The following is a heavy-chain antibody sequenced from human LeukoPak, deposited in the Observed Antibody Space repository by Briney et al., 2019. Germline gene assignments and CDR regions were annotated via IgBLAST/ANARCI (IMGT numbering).Heavy chain of an antibody. CDR2: IGGSSDSYI. CDR1: EFTFSSYS. Sequence: PGGSLRLSCAASEFTFSSYSMNWVRQAPGKGLEWVSCIGGSSDSYIYYSDSVRGRFTISRDNAKNSLHLQMNSLTAEDTAVYYCARAVPGLDYWGQGILVTVSS. V-gene: IGHV3-21*01. D-gene: IGHD1-14*01. CDR3: ARAVPGLDY. J-gene: IGHJ4*02.